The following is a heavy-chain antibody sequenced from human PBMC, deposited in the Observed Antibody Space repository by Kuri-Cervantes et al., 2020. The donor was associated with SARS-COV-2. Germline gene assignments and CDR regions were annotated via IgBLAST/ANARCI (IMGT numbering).Heavy chain of an antibody. Sequence: SVKVSCKASGGSFSSYAISWVRQAPGQGLEWMGGIIPILGTPNYAQKFQGRVTITADESTSTAFMELSSLRSDDTAVYYCALGYWGSGYPRYYYYMDVWGKGTTVTVSS. V-gene: IGHV1-69*13. CDR1: GGSFSSYA. CDR3: ALGYWGSGYPRYYYYMDV. CDR2: IIPILGTP. D-gene: IGHD3-22*01. J-gene: IGHJ6*03.